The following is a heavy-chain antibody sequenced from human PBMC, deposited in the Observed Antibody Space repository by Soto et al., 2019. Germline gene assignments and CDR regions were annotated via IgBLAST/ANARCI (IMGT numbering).Heavy chain of an antibody. CDR1: GFTFSSYS. V-gene: IGHV3-21*01. Sequence: GGSLRLSCAASGFTFSSYSMNWVRQAPGKGLEWVSSISSSSSYIYYADSVKGRFTISRDNAKNSLYLQMNSLRAEDTAVYYCARAFQYSSGWAKGGYWYFDLWGRGTLVTVSS. CDR3: ARAFQYSSGWAKGGYWYFDL. CDR2: ISSSSSYI. D-gene: IGHD6-19*01. J-gene: IGHJ2*01.